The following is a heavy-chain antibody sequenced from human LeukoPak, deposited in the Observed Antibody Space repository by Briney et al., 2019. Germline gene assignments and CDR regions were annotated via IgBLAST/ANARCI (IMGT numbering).Heavy chain of an antibody. D-gene: IGHD2-2*01. CDR1: GFTFSSFA. CDR3: AKRGESCSSTNCLKYYFDY. CDR2: IGGGGVDT. Sequence: GGSLRLSCAASGFTFSSFAMSWVRQAPGKGLEWVSAIGGGGVDTYYADSVKGRFTISGDNSKNTLYLQMNSLRAEDTAVYYCAKRGESCSSTNCLKYYFDYWGQGTLVTVSS. J-gene: IGHJ4*02. V-gene: IGHV3-23*01.